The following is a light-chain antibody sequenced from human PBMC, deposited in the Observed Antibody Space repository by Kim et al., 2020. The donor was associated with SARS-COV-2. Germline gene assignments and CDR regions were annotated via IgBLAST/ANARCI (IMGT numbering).Light chain of an antibody. J-gene: IGLJ3*02. CDR2: EDN. V-gene: IGLV6-57*01. CDR3: QSYDGSNHWV. Sequence: KTVTIACTRSSGSIDSNYVQWYQQRPGSSPTTVIYEDNQRPSGVPDRFSGSIDSSSNSASLTISGLKTEDEADYYCQSYDGSNHWVFGGGTQLTVL. CDR1: SGSIDSNY.